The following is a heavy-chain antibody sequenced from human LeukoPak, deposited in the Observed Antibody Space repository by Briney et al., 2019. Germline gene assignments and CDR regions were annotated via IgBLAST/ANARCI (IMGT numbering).Heavy chain of an antibody. D-gene: IGHD4-23*01. J-gene: IGHJ4*02. Sequence: GGSLRLSCAASGFTFSNYAMSWVRQAPGKGLEWVSSISDSGGSTYYADSVKGRFTISRDNSKNTLYLQMNSLRAEDTAVYYCTREQDREASATVVGDYWGQGTLVTVSS. CDR3: TREQDREASATVVGDY. V-gene: IGHV3-23*01. CDR1: GFTFSNYA. CDR2: ISDSGGST.